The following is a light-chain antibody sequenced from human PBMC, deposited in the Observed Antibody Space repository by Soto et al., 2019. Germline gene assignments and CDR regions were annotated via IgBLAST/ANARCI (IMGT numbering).Light chain of an antibody. CDR2: DAS. J-gene: IGKJ4*01. CDR3: QQRSNGPLT. Sequence: EIVLTQSPATLSLSPGERATLSCRASQSVSSYLAWYQQKPGQAPRLLIYDASNRATGIPARFSRSGSGTDSTLTISSLEPEDFAVYYCQQRSNGPLTFGGGTKVEIK. V-gene: IGKV3-11*01. CDR1: QSVSSY.